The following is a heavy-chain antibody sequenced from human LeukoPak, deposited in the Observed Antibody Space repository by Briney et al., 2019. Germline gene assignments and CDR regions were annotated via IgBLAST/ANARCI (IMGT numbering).Heavy chain of an antibody. CDR3: VRSDYYGSGSHTVFDAFGI. CDR1: GGSVNNYF. Sequence: PSETLSLTCTVSGGSVNNYFWSWIRRPPGKGLEWIGYIDDSGNTDYNPSLKSQVSISIAKSKNQFFLKLSSVTAADTAMYYCVRSDYYGSGSHTVFDAFGIWGQGTRVTVSS. V-gene: IGHV4-59*02. D-gene: IGHD3-10*01. CDR2: IDDSGNT. J-gene: IGHJ3*02.